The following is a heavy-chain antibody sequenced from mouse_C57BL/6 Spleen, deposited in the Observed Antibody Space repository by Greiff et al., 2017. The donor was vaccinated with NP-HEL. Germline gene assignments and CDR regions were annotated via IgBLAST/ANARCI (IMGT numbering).Heavy chain of an antibody. V-gene: IGHV1-63*01. D-gene: IGHD4-1*01. CDR3: ARREVTGTYFDV. Sequence: VMLQQSGAELVRPGPSVKMSCKASGYTFTNYWIGWAKQRPGHGLEWIGDIYPGGGYTNYNEKFKGKATLTADKSSSTAYMQFSSLTSEDSAIYYCARREVTGTYFDVWGTGTTVTVSS. J-gene: IGHJ1*03. CDR1: GYTFTNYW. CDR2: IYPGGGYT.